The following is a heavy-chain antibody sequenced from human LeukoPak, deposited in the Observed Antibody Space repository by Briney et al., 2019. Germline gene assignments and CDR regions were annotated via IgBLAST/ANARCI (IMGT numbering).Heavy chain of an antibody. V-gene: IGHV3-23*01. CDR3: AKIATKTGGYSYVKTTRHDGHDAFDI. CDR2: ISGSGGST. Sequence: PGGSLRLSCAASGFTFSSYAMSWVRQAPGKGLEGVSAISGSGGSTYYADSVKGRFTISRDNSKNTLYLQMNSLRAEDTAVYYCAKIATKTGGYSYVKTTRHDGHDAFDIWGQGTMVTVSS. CDR1: GFTFSSYA. J-gene: IGHJ3*02. D-gene: IGHD5-18*01.